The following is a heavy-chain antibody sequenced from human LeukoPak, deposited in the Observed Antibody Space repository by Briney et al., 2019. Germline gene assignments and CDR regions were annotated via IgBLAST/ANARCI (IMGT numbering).Heavy chain of an antibody. CDR2: IYYSGST. J-gene: IGHJ5*02. CDR1: GGSISSGGYY. CDR3: AREIRAYYYDSSGYDPPNWFDP. Sequence: SETLSLTCTVSGGSISSGGYYWSWIRQHPGKGLEWIGYIYYSGSTYYNPSLKSRVTISVDTSKNKFSLKLSSVTAADTAVYYCAREIRAYYYDSSGYDPPNWFDPWGQGTLVTVSS. D-gene: IGHD3-22*01. V-gene: IGHV4-31*03.